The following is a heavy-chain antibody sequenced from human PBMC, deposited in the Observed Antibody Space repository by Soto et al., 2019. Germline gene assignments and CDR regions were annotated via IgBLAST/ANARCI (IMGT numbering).Heavy chain of an antibody. Sequence: GESLKISCNGSGYSFTSHWIGLVLQMPGKGLEWMWIIYPGDSDTRYSPSFQGQVTISADKSISTAYLQWSSLKPSDTAMYYCARPATDYDFWSGDYYFDYWGQGTLVTFSS. V-gene: IGHV5-51*01. CDR1: GYSFTSHW. J-gene: IGHJ4*02. CDR3: ARPATDYDFWSGDYYFDY. D-gene: IGHD3-3*01. CDR2: IYPGDSDT.